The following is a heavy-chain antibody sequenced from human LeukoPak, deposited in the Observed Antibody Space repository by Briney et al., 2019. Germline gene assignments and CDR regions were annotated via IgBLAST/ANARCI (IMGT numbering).Heavy chain of an antibody. CDR2: IVISDASI. J-gene: IGHJ5*02. D-gene: IGHD2-8*01. Sequence: PGGSLRLSCAASGFTISNYNMNWVRQAPGKGLEWVSSIVISDASIYYADSVKGRFTVSRDKANNSIHLQMNSLRAEDTAVYYCARDLLGYCANGIRYDKPNWFDPWGQGTLVTVSS. CDR3: ARDLLGYCANGIRYDKPNWFDP. CDR1: GFTISNYN. V-gene: IGHV3-21*06.